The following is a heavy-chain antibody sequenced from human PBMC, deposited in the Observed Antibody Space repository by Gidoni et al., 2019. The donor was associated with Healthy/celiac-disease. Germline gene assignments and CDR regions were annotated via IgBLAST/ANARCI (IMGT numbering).Heavy chain of an antibody. J-gene: IGHJ6*02. Sequence: QVTLKDSGHVLVHPTDPLPLTCHVSGVPLRHARRGVGWIRQPPGMALEWLAHICSNDEKSYSTSLKSRLTISKDTSNSQVVLTMTNMDPVDTATYYCAGILRSRGGYSSYGMDVWGQGTTVTVSS. D-gene: IGHD6-19*01. CDR3: AGILRSRGGYSSYGMDV. CDR2: ICSNDEK. CDR1: GVPLRHARRG. V-gene: IGHV2-26*01.